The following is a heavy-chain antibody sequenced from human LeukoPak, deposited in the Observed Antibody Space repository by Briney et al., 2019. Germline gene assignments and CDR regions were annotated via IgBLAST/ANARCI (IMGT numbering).Heavy chain of an antibody. V-gene: IGHV1-2*02. D-gene: IGHD2-2*01. J-gene: IGHJ6*02. CDR1: GYTCTAYY. CDR3: ARDHCSANSCYEDYYNGLDV. Sequence: GASVKVSCKASGYTCTAYYLQWVRLAPGQGLEWMGWINPKSGGTEYPQRFQGRVTMTRDTSISTAYMELSRLRSDDTAVYYCARDHCSANSCYEDYYNGLDVWGQGTTVTVSS. CDR2: INPKSGGT.